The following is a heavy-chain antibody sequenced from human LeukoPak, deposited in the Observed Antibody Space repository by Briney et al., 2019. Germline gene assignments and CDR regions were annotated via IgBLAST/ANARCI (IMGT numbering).Heavy chain of an antibody. CDR1: GGSFSGYY. CDR2: INHSGST. J-gene: IGHJ6*02. D-gene: IGHD3-22*01. Sequence: SETLSLTCAVYGGSFSGYYWSWIRQPPGKGLEWIGEINHSGSTNYNPSLKSRVTISVDTSKNQFSLKLSSVTAADTAVYYCARDGKPINYHYDSSGPSGYYGMDVWGQGTTVTVSS. V-gene: IGHV4-34*01. CDR3: ARDGKPINYHYDSSGPSGYYGMDV.